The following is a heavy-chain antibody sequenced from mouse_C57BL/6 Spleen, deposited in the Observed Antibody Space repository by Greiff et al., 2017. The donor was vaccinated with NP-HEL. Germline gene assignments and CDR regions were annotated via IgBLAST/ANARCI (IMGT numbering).Heavy chain of an antibody. CDR2: IDPNSGGT. Sequence: QVQLQQPGAELVKPGASVKLSCKASGYTVTREWRHWGKQRTGRGLEWIGRIDPNSGGTKYNEKFKSKATLTVDKPSSTAYMQLSSLTSEDSAVYYCAYDYDRDPFAYWGQGTLVTVSA. CDR1: GYTVTREW. J-gene: IGHJ3*01. V-gene: IGHV1-72*01. D-gene: IGHD2-4*01. CDR3: AYDYDRDPFAY.